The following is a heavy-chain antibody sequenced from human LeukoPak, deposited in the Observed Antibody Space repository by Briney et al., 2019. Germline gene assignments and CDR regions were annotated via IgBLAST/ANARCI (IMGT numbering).Heavy chain of an antibody. V-gene: IGHV4-34*01. CDR2: INDSGST. J-gene: IGHJ4*02. CDR3: ARVYCSDGICYSFDY. Sequence: SETLSPTCAVYGGSFSPYYWSWIRQPPGKGLEWIGEINDSGSTNYNPSLKSRVTISVDTSKNQFSLKLSSVTAADTAVYYCARVYCSDGICYSFDYWGQGTLVTVSS. CDR1: GGSFSPYY. D-gene: IGHD2-15*01.